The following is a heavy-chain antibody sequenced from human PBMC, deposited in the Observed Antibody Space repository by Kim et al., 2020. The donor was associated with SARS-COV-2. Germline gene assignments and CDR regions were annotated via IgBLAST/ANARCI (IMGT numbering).Heavy chain of an antibody. CDR2: INTNTGNP. V-gene: IGHV7-4-1*02. J-gene: IGHJ6*03. CDR1: GYTFTSYA. CDR3: ARAVVVPAANYFGVVILSYYYIDV. Sequence: ASVKVSCKASGYTFTSYAMNWVRQAPGQGLEWMGWINTNTGNPTYAQGFTGRFVFSVDTSVSTAYLQISSLKAEDNAVYYCARAVVVPAANYFGVVILSYYYIDVWGKGTTVTVSS. D-gene: IGHD2-2*01.